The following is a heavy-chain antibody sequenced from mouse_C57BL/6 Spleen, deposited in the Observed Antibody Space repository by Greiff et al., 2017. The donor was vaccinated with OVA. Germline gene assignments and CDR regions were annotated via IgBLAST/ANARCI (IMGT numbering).Heavy chain of an antibody. CDR3: ARSTPSMVTTVDY. D-gene: IGHD2-2*01. V-gene: IGHV1-69*01. CDR1: GYTFTSYW. J-gene: IGHJ4*01. CDR2: IDTSDSYT. Sequence: VKLQQPGAELVMPGASVKLSCKASGYTFTSYWMHWVKQRPGQGLEWIGEIDTSDSYTNYNQKFKGKSTLTVDKSSSTAYMQLSSLTSEDSAVYYLARSTPSMVTTVDYWGKGTSDTVS.